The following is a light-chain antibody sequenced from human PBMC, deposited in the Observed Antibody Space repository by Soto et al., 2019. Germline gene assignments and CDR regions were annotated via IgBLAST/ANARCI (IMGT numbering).Light chain of an antibody. V-gene: IGKV3-20*01. CDR3: QQFSSYPLT. CDR1: QTVRNNY. CDR2: DAS. J-gene: IGKJ4*01. Sequence: EFLLTQSPFTLSLSPVEIATLSCRASQTVRNNYLAWYQQKPGQAPRLLIYDASSRATGIPDRFSGGGSGTDFTLTISRLEPEDFAVYYCQQFSSYPLTFGGGTKVDIK.